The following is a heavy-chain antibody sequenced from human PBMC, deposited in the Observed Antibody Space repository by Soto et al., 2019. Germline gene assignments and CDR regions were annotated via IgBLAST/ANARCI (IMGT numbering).Heavy chain of an antibody. CDR3: ARARYDFWSGYYTGGYYYYGMDV. CDR2: IYYSGST. V-gene: IGHV4-59*01. CDR1: GGSISSYY. Sequence: SETLSLTCTVSGGSISSYYWSWIRQPPGKGLEWIGYIYYSGSTNYNPSLKSRVTISVDTSKNQFSLKLSSVTAADTAVYYCARARYDFWSGYYTGGYYYYGMDVWGQGTTVTVS. D-gene: IGHD3-3*01. J-gene: IGHJ6*02.